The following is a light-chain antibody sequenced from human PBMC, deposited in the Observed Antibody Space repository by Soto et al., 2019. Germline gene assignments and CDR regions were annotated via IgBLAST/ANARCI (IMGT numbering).Light chain of an antibody. CDR3: PQYNSYWT. V-gene: IGKV1-5*03. CDR1: QSISTW. Sequence: DIQMTQSPSTLSASVGDRVTITCRASQSISTWLAWYQQKPGKAPKLLIYKASNLESGVPSRFSGSGSGTEFTLTISSLQPDDLATYYCPQYNSYWTFGQGTKVEIK. J-gene: IGKJ1*01. CDR2: KAS.